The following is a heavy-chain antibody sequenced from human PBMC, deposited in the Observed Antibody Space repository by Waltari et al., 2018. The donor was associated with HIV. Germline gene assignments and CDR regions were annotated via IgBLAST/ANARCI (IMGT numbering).Heavy chain of an antibody. Sequence: QVQLVQSGAEVKKPGASVKVSCKASGYTFTGYYMHWVRQAPGQGLEWMGWINPNSGGTNYARKFQGRVTMTRDTSISTAYMELSRLRSDDTAVYYCARDGYYDSSGSIDYWGQGTLVTVSS. D-gene: IGHD3-22*01. CDR1: GYTFTGYY. CDR2: INPNSGGT. V-gene: IGHV1-2*02. CDR3: ARDGYYDSSGSIDY. J-gene: IGHJ4*02.